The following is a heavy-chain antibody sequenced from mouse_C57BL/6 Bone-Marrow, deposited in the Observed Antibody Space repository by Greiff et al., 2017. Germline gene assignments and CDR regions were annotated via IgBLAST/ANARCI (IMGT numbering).Heavy chain of an antibody. Sequence: EVQLVESGPELVKPGASVKMSCKASGYTFTDYNMHWVKQSHGKSLAWIGYINPNNGGTSYNQKFKGKATLTVNKSSSTAYMELRSLTSEDSAVYYCAMFDYALAYWGQGTLVTVSA. CDR2: INPNNGGT. D-gene: IGHD2-4*01. V-gene: IGHV1-22*01. J-gene: IGHJ3*01. CDR1: GYTFTDYN. CDR3: AMFDYALAY.